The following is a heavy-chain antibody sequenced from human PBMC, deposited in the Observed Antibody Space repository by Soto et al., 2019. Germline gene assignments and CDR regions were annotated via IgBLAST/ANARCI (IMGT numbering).Heavy chain of an antibody. V-gene: IGHV3-48*03. J-gene: IGHJ4*02. CDR1: GYTFNSHE. D-gene: IGHD6-13*01. Sequence: GGSLRLSCVASGYTFNSHEMNWVRQAPGKGLEWISSISGSGTTNYADSVKGRFTISRDNARNTLYLQMNSLRVDDTAIYYCASDAAAGLKFWGQGTLVTVSS. CDR2: ISGSGTT. CDR3: ASDAAAGLKF.